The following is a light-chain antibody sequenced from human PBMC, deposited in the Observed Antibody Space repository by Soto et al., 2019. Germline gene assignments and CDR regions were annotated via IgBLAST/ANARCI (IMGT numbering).Light chain of an antibody. CDR3: LQYYGLPQT. J-gene: IGKJ1*01. V-gene: IGKV1-5*03. Sequence: DIQMTQSPSTLSASVGDRVTIICRASQSISSWLAWYQQKAGKAPKLLIARASNLDSGVPSRFSGSGSGTDFTLTISSLQAEDVAVYYCLQYYGLPQTFGQGTKVDIK. CDR2: RAS. CDR1: QSISSW.